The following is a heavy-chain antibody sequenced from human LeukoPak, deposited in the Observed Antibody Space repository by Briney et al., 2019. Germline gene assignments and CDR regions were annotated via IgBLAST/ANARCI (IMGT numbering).Heavy chain of an antibody. Sequence: GGXLRLSCAASGFTFSSYEMNWVRQAPGKGLEWVSYISSSGSTKYYADSVKGRFTISRDNAKNSLYLQMNSLRAEDTAVYYCARGVVVVAANDYWGQGTLVTVSS. D-gene: IGHD2-15*01. J-gene: IGHJ4*02. CDR1: GFTFSSYE. V-gene: IGHV3-48*03. CDR2: ISSSGSTK. CDR3: ARGVVVVAANDY.